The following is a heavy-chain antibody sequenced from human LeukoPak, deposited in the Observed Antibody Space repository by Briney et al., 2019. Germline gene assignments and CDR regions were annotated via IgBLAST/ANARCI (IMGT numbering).Heavy chain of an antibody. Sequence: PSETLSLTCTVSGGSISSSSYYWGWIRQPPGKGLEWIGSIYYSRSTYYNPSLKSRVTISVDTSKNQFSLKLSSVTAADTAVYYCARHLRGGIFGFDYWGQGTLVTVSS. V-gene: IGHV4-39*01. CDR2: IYYSRST. CDR3: ARHLRGGIFGFDY. D-gene: IGHD3-3*01. J-gene: IGHJ4*02. CDR1: GGSISSSSYY.